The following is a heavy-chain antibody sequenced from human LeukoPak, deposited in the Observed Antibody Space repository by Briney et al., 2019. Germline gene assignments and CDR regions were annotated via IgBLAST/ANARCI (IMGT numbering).Heavy chain of an antibody. J-gene: IGHJ4*02. V-gene: IGHV4-4*02. D-gene: IGHD3-22*01. CDR2: IFHTGRT. CDR3: GRNDYYSIDV. Sequence: PSETLSLTCTVSGGSTTNKWWTWVRQPPGKGLEWIGEIFHTGRTNYNPSLKSRVTISVDKSKNQFSLEVTSVTAADTAVYFCGRNDYYSIDVWGQGTLVTVSS. CDR1: GGSTTNKW.